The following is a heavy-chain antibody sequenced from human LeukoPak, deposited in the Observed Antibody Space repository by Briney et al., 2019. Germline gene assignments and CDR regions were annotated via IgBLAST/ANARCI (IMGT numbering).Heavy chain of an antibody. V-gene: IGHV4-34*01. CDR2: IRHSGST. J-gene: IGHJ4*02. Sequence: SETLSLTCDVSGGSFNDYYWSWIRQAPGKGLEWIGEIRHSGSTNYNPSLKGRVTVSVDTSKNQFSLNLTSVTAADTAIYYCARTRTYLDYWGQGALVTVSS. CDR3: ARTRTYLDY. D-gene: IGHD1-7*01. CDR1: GGSFNDYY.